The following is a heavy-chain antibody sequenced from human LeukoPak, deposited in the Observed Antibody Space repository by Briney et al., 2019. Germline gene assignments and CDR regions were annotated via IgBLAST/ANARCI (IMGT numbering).Heavy chain of an antibody. CDR2: VYYSGSP. J-gene: IGHJ5*02. Sequence: SETLSLTCSVSGDSMRSYIWSWIRQPPGKGLEWISYVYYSGSPNYNPSLKSRVTISLDTSKNEISLNLTSVTGADTAVYYCARTTGHFDSSGYYRWLDPWGQGILVTVSS. V-gene: IGHV4-59*01. CDR3: ARTTGHFDSSGYYRWLDP. CDR1: GDSMRSYI. D-gene: IGHD3-22*01.